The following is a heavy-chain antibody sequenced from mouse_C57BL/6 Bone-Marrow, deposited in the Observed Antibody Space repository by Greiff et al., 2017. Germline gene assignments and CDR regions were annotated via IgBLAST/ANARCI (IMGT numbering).Heavy chain of an antibody. CDR2: IYPRSGNT. Sequence: QVQLQQSGAELARPGASVKLSCKASGYTFTSYGISWVKQRTGQGLEWIGEIYPRSGNTYYNEKFKGKATLTADKSSSTAYMELRSLTSEYSAVYCCAREGVTTVVFDYWGQGTTLTVSS. J-gene: IGHJ2*01. V-gene: IGHV1-81*01. D-gene: IGHD1-1*01. CDR3: AREGVTTVVFDY. CDR1: GYTFTSYG.